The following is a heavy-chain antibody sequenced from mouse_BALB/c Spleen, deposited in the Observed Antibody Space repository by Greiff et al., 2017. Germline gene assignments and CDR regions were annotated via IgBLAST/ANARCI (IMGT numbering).Heavy chain of an antibody. V-gene: IGHV5-6-5*01. CDR2: ISSGGST. Sequence: EVKLVESGGGLVKPGGSLKLSCAASGFTFSSYAMSWVRQTPEKRLEWVASISSGGSTYYPDSVKGRFTISRDNARNILYLQMSSLRSEDTAMYYCARGRFYYGVDYWGQGTTLTVSS. CDR3: ARGRFYYGVDY. J-gene: IGHJ2*01. CDR1: GFTFSSYA. D-gene: IGHD1-2*01.